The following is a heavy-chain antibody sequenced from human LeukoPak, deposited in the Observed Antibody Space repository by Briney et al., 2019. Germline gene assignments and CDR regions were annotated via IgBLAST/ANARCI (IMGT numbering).Heavy chain of an antibody. Sequence: PGRSLRLSCTAPGFTFSSYAIHWIRQAPGKGLEGVALVWHDGSNKYYADSVNGRFTISRENSKNTVYLQMNSLRAEDTAVYYCARELFGSGSCPDYWGQGTLVTVSS. J-gene: IGHJ4*02. V-gene: IGHV3-33*01. CDR1: GFTFSSYA. CDR2: VWHDGSNK. CDR3: ARELFGSGSCPDY. D-gene: IGHD3-10*01.